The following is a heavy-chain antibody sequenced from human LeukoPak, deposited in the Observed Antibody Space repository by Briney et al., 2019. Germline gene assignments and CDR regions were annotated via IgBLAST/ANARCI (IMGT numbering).Heavy chain of an antibody. CDR1: GGTFSSYA. J-gene: IGHJ4*02. V-gene: IGHV1-69*01. Sequence: SVKVSCKASGGTFSSYAISWVRQAPGQGLEWMGGIIPIFGTANYAQKFQGRVTITADESTSTAYMELSSLRSEDTAVYYCARVPGQWPTPYYSDYWGQGTLVTVSS. CDR3: ARVPGQWPTPYYSDY. CDR2: IIPIFGTA. D-gene: IGHD6-19*01.